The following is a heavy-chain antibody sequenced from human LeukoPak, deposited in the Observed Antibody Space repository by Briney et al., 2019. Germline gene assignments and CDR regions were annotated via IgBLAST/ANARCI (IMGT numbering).Heavy chain of an antibody. CDR1: RFSLSSYN. CDR3: VRGLYGLGWDY. CDR2: VSSDWGTT. D-gene: IGHD3-10*01. Sequence: GGSLRLSCSASRFSLSSYNMHWVRQAPGKGLEFVSGVSSDWGTTDYADSARDRFTISRDNPKNTLYLQMSSLRAEDTAIYYCVRGLYGLGWDYWGPGTLVTVSS. V-gene: IGHV3-64D*06. J-gene: IGHJ4*02.